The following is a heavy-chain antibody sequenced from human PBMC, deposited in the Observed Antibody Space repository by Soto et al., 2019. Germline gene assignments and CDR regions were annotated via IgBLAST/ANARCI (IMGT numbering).Heavy chain of an antibody. Sequence: GGSLRLSCAASGFTFSGSAMHWVRQASGKGLEWVGRIRSKANSYATAYAASVKGRFTISRDDSKNTAYLQMNSLKTEDTAVYYCTRPAYGDPVYYYYYMDVWGKGTTVTVSS. CDR3: TRPAYGDPVYYYYYMDV. J-gene: IGHJ6*03. D-gene: IGHD4-17*01. CDR1: GFTFSGSA. CDR2: IRSKANSYAT. V-gene: IGHV3-73*01.